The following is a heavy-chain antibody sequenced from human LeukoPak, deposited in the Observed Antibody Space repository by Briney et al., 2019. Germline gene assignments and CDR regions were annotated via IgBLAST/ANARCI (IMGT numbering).Heavy chain of an antibody. CDR2: IKSKTDGGTT. CDR1: GFTFKNAW. J-gene: IGHJ3*02. Sequence: GGSLRLSCAASGFTFKNAWMSWVRQAPGKGLEWVGRIKSKTDGGTTDYAAPVKGRFTISRDDSKNTLYLQMNSLKTEDTAVFYCTADYCDYVFDAFDIWGQGTMVTVSS. CDR3: TADYCDYVFDAFDI. V-gene: IGHV3-15*01. D-gene: IGHD4-17*01.